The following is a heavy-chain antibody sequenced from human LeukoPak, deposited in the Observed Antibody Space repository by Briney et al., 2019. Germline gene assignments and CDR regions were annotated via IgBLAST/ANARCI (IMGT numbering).Heavy chain of an antibody. Sequence: GGSLRLSCAASGFTFRNYVIHWVRQGPGKGLEWVAVTSSDLNVKLYADSVKGRFTISRDNSRSTLYLQMNSLRPEDTAIYYCAREGYYGSGSPPSLYFDYWGQGTLVTVSS. J-gene: IGHJ4*02. CDR1: GFTFRNYV. CDR2: TSSDLNVK. CDR3: AREGYYGSGSPPSLYFDY. V-gene: IGHV3-30-3*01. D-gene: IGHD3-10*01.